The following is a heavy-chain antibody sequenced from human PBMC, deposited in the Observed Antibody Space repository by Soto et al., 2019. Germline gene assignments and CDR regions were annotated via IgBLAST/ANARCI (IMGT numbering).Heavy chain of an antibody. J-gene: IGHJ6*02. CDR3: ARGNPTRWLQGGYGMDV. CDR2: IYYSGST. D-gene: IGHD5-12*01. Sequence: PSETLSLTCTVSGGSISSGGYYWSWIRQHPGKGLEWIGYIYYSGSTYYNPSLKSRVTISVDTSKIQFSLKLSSVTAADTAVYYCARGNPTRWLQGGYGMDVWGQGTTVTVSS. CDR1: GGSISSGGYY. V-gene: IGHV4-31*03.